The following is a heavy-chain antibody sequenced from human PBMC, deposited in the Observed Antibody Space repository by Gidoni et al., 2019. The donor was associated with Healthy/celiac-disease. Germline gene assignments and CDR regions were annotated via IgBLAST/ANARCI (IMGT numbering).Heavy chain of an antibody. CDR3: ARETTYYDFWSGPIGFDP. Sequence: EVQLVESGGGLVKPGGSLRLSCAASGFPFSSQSMNWFRQAPGKGLEWVSAISSSSSYIYYADSVKGRFTISRDNAKNSLYLQMNSLRAEDTAVYYCARETTYYDFWSGPIGFDPWGQGTLVTVSS. CDR1: GFPFSSQS. D-gene: IGHD3-3*01. J-gene: IGHJ5*02. V-gene: IGHV3-21*01. CDR2: ISSSSSYI.